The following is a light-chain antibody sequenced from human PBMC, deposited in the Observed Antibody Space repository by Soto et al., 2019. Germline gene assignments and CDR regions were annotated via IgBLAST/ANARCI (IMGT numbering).Light chain of an antibody. J-gene: IGKJ1*01. Sequence: EIVLTQSPLSLPVTPGEPASISCRSSQSLLHSNGYNYLDWYLQKPGQSPQLLIYLGSNQASGVPDRFSGSGSGTDFTLKISRVKAEDVGVYYCMQALQTHRTFGQGTKVDIK. V-gene: IGKV2-28*01. CDR3: MQALQTHRT. CDR2: LGS. CDR1: QSLLHSNGYNY.